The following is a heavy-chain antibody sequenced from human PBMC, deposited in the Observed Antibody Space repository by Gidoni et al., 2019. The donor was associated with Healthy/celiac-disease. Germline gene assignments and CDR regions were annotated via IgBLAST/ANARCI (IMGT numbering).Heavy chain of an antibody. CDR1: GGSISSYY. D-gene: IGHD4-17*01. CDR3: ARVKGWHDYGDDGAFDI. J-gene: IGHJ3*02. Sequence: QVHLQESGPGLVKPSETLSLTCTVSGGSISSYYWSWIRQPPGKGLEWIGYIYYSGSTNYNPSLKSRVTISVDTSKNQFSLKLSSVTAADTAVYYCARVKGWHDYGDDGAFDIWGQGTMVTVSS. V-gene: IGHV4-59*01. CDR2: IYYSGST.